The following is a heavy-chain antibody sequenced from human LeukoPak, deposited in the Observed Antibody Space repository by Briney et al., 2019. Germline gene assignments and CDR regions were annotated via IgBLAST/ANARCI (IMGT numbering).Heavy chain of an antibody. V-gene: IGHV4-39*07. J-gene: IGHJ6*03. CDR2: IYYSGST. Sequence: SETLSLTCTVSGGSISGYFWSWIRQPAGEGLEWIGSIYYSGSTYYHPSLKSRVTISVDTSKNQFSLKLSSVTAADTAVYYCARVALPTYYYYMDVWGKGTTVTVSS. CDR3: ARVALPTYYYYMDV. CDR1: GGSISGYF.